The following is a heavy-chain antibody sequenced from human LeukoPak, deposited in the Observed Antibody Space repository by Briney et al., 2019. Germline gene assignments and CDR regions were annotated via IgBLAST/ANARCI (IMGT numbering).Heavy chain of an antibody. CDR2: IKQDGSEK. J-gene: IGHJ4*02. CDR1: GFTFSNYW. CDR3: ASYIIVVPTRDY. D-gene: IGHD2-2*01. Sequence: GGSLRLSCAASGFTFSNYWMSWVRQAPGKGLEWVANIKQDGSEKYYVDSVKGRFTISRDNAKTSLYLQMNSLGAEDTAVYYCASYIIVVPTRDYWGQGTLVTVSS. V-gene: IGHV3-7*01.